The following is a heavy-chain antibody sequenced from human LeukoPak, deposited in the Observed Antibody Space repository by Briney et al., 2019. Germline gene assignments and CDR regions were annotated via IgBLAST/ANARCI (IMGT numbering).Heavy chain of an antibody. CDR1: GFTFSSYA. J-gene: IGHJ4*02. Sequence: SGGSLRLSCAASGFTFSSYAMHWVRQAPGKGLEWVAVISYDGSNKYYADSVKGRFTISRDNSKNTLYLQMNSLRAEDTAVYYCAKVGAGGWLVRSDYWGQGTLVTVSS. V-gene: IGHV3-30-3*01. D-gene: IGHD6-19*01. CDR3: AKVGAGGWLVRSDY. CDR2: ISYDGSNK.